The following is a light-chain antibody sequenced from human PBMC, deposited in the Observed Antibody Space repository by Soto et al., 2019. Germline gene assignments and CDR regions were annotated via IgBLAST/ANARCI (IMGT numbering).Light chain of an antibody. V-gene: IGLV1-44*01. J-gene: IGLJ1*01. CDR1: SSNIGRNS. Sequence: QSVLTQAPSVSGTPGQRVTITCSGSSSNIGRNSVNWYQHLPGTSPKLLTHGNNHRPSGVPDRFSGSKSGTSASLAISGLQHEDEADYCCAAWDDSLNEDVFGDGTKLTVL. CDR3: AAWDDSLNEDV. CDR2: GNN.